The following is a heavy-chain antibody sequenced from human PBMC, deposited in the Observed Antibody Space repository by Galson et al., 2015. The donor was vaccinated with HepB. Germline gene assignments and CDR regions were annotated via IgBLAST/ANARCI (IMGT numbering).Heavy chain of an antibody. V-gene: IGHV6-1*01. CDR3: ASGSYGWGDCYYYGMDV. D-gene: IGHD1-26*01. Sequence: CAISGDSVSSNSAAWDWIRQSPSRGLEWLGRTYYRSKWYNDYAVSVKSRMTINPDTSKNQFSLQLNSVTPEDTAVYYCASGSYGWGDCYYYGMDVWGQGTTVTVSS. J-gene: IGHJ6*02. CDR1: GDSVSSNSAA. CDR2: TYYRSKWYN.